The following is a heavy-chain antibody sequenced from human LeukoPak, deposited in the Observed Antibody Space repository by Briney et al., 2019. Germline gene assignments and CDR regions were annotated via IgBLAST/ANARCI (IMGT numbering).Heavy chain of an antibody. CDR1: GYTFTVYY. Sequence: ASVKVSFKASGYTFTVYYMHWVRQGPGEGLEWMGWINPNSGGTNYAQKFQGRVTMTRDTSISTAYMELSRLGSDDTAVYYCARGPLIVATIFAGLVFDYWGQGTLVTVSS. CDR3: ARGPLIVATIFAGLVFDY. CDR2: INPNSGGT. J-gene: IGHJ4*02. V-gene: IGHV1-2*02. D-gene: IGHD5-12*01.